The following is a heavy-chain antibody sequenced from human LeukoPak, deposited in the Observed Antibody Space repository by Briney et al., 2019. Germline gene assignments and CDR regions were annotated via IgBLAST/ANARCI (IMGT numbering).Heavy chain of an antibody. CDR1: GGTFSSYA. CDR3: ARDLPKMTDWYFDL. CDR2: IIPIFGTA. J-gene: IGHJ2*01. D-gene: IGHD2-21*02. V-gene: IGHV1-69*05. Sequence: ASVKVSCKASGGTFSSYAISWVRQAPGQGLEWMGRIIPIFGTANYAQKFQGRVTITTGESTSTAYMELSSLRSEDTAVYYCARDLPKMTDWYFDLWGRGTLVTVSS.